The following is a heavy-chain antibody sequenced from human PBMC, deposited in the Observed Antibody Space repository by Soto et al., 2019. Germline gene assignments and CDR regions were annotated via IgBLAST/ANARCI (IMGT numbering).Heavy chain of an antibody. CDR3: ARHRSIAAAGTVLYYYYGMDV. V-gene: IGHV4-39*01. CDR2: IYYSGST. J-gene: IGHJ6*02. Sequence: QLQLQESGPGLVKPSETLSLTCTVSGGPISSSSYYWGWIRQPPGKGLEWIGSIYYSGSTYYNPSLKSRVTISVDTSKNQFSLKLSSVTAADTAVYYCARHRSIAAAGTVLYYYYGMDVWGQGTTVTVSS. D-gene: IGHD6-13*01. CDR1: GGPISSSSYY.